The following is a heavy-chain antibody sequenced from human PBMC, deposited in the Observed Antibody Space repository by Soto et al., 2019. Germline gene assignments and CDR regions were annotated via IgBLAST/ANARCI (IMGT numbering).Heavy chain of an antibody. CDR2: ISRSSDYI. CDR1: GFTFSTYS. CDR3: ARDYRRGESCYCFDY. Sequence: PGGSLRLSCAASGFTFSTYSMNWVRQAPGKGLEWVSSISRSSDYIYYADPVKGRFTISRDNAKNSLYLQMNSLRAEDTVVYYCARDYRRGESCYCFDYWGQGTLVTVSS. J-gene: IGHJ4*02. D-gene: IGHD2-15*01. V-gene: IGHV3-21*01.